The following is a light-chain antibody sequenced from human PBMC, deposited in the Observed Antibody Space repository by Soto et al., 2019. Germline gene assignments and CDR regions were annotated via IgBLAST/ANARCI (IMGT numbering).Light chain of an antibody. CDR1: QSVSNNY. V-gene: IGKV3-20*01. J-gene: IGKJ1*01. CDR3: QQYGSSGT. Sequence: ETMLTLSPGTLSLSPGERATLSCRASQSVSNNYLAWYQQKPGQAPRLLIYGASNRATGIPDRFSGSGSGTDFTLTITRLEPEDFAVYYCQQYGSSGTSGQGTKVDI. CDR2: GAS.